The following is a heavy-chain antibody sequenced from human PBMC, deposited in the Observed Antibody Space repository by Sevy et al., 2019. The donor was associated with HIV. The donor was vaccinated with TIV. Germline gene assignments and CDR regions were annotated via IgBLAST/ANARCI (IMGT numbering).Heavy chain of an antibody. CDR1: GYTLNEFA. J-gene: IGHJ4*02. D-gene: IGHD3-22*01. V-gene: IGHV1-24*01. CDR2: FDPEDGET. CDR3: AITREYYSDNSGYFDY. Sequence: ASVKVSCKISGYTLNEFAMHWVRQAPGKGLQWMGTFDPEDGETIYAQKFQGRFAMTEDPSTDTAYMELSSLRSEDTAVYSYAITREYYSDNSGYFDYWGQGTLVTVSS.